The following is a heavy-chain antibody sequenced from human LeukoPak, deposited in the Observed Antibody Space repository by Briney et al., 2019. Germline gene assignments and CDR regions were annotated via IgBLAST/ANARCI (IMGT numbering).Heavy chain of an antibody. CDR3: ARGPEKYSSSSLTGFDY. D-gene: IGHD6-6*01. J-gene: IGHJ4*02. V-gene: IGHV3-30-3*01. CDR2: ISYDGSNK. CDR1: GFTFSSYA. Sequence: GGSLRLSCAASGFTFSSYAMHWVRQAPGKGLEWVAVISYDGSNKYYADSVKGRFTISRDNSKNTLYLQMNSLRAEDTAVYYCARGPEKYSSSSLTGFDYWGQGTLVTVSS.